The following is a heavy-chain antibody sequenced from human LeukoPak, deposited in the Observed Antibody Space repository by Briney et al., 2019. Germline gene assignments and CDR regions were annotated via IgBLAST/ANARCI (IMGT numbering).Heavy chain of an antibody. CDR3: ATVPLTNYYDSSGYYNY. CDR2: ISAYNGNT. Sequence: ASVKVSCKASGYTFTSYGISWVRQAPGQGLEWMGWISAYNGNTNYAQKLQGRVTMTTDTSTSTAYMELRSLRSDDTAVYYCATVPLTNYYDSSGYYNYWGQGTLVTVSS. D-gene: IGHD3-22*01. J-gene: IGHJ4*02. CDR1: GYTFTSYG. V-gene: IGHV1-18*01.